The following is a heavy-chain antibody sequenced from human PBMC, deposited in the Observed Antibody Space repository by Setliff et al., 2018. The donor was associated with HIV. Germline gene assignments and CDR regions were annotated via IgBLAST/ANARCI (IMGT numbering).Heavy chain of an antibody. D-gene: IGHD6-25*01. CDR1: GYRFTDYW. J-gene: IGHJ5*02. CDR3: ARRLYSSEAFDP. CDR2: IYPGDSDT. Sequence: GESLKISCRGSGYRFTDYWIGWVRQMPGKGLEWMGVIYPGDSDTRYNPSFQGQVAIPADKSTSTAYLQWSSLKASDTAMYYCARRLYSSEAFDPWGQGTLVTVSS. V-gene: IGHV5-51*01.